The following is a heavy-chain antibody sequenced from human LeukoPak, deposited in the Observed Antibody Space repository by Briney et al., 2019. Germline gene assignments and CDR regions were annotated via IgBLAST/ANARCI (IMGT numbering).Heavy chain of an antibody. V-gene: IGHV4-59*12. CDR3: ARETREGLDY. CDR2: IYYSGST. CDR1: GGSISSYY. Sequence: PSETLSLTCTVSGGSISSYYWSWIRQPPGKGLEWIGYIYYSGSTYYNPSLKSRVTISVDTSKNQFSLKLSSVTAADTAVYYCARETREGLDYWGQGTLVTVSS. J-gene: IGHJ4*02. D-gene: IGHD4-23*01.